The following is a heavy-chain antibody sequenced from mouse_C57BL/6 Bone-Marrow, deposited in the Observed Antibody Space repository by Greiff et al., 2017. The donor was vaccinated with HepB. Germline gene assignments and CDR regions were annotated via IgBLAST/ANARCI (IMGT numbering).Heavy chain of an antibody. CDR3: AKNGYYAYYLDY. D-gene: IGHD2-3*01. CDR2: IWRGGST. Sequence: QVQLKESGPGLVQPSQSLSITCTVSGFSLTSYGVHWVRQSPGKGLEWLGVIWRGGSTDYNAAFMSRLSITKDNSKSQVFFKMNSLQADNTAIYYCAKNGYYAYYLDYWGQGTTLTVSS. CDR1: GFSLTSYG. V-gene: IGHV2-5*01. J-gene: IGHJ2*01.